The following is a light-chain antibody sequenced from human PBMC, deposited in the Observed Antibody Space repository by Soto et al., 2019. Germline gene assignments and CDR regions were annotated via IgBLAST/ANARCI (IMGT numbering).Light chain of an antibody. J-gene: IGLJ3*02. V-gene: IGLV2-14*01. CDR3: SSYTSSSSWV. CDR1: SSDVGGYNY. CDR2: DVS. Sequence: QSALTQPASVSGXXXXSXXXXXTGTSSDVGGYNYVSWYQQHPGKAPKLMIYDVSNRPSGVSNRFSGSKSGNTASLTISGLQAEDEADYYCSSYTSSSSWVFGGGTKLTVL.